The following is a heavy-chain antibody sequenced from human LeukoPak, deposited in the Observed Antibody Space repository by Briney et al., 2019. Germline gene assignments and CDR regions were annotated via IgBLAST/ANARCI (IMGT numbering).Heavy chain of an antibody. CDR2: ISYDGSNK. CDR1: GNYW. Sequence: PGGSLRLSCAASGNYWMHWVRQAPGKGLEWVAVISYDGSNKYYADSVKGRFTISRDNSKNTLYLQMNSLRAEDTAVYYCASRDQAAAGTDYWGQGTLVTVSS. CDR3: ASRDQAAAGTDY. J-gene: IGHJ4*02. D-gene: IGHD6-13*01. V-gene: IGHV3-30-3*01.